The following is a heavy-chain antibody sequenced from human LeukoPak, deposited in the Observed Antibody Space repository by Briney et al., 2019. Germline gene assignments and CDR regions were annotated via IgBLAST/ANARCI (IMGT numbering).Heavy chain of an antibody. CDR2: INHSGNT. D-gene: IGHD3-22*01. Sequence: SETLSLTCAVYGGSLSGYYWSWIRQPPGKGLEWIREINHSGNTYYNPSLKSRVTISVDTSKNQFSLKLSSVTAADTAMYYCARYWGPYDNSGAYFDYWGQGTLVTVSS. CDR3: ARYWGPYDNSGAYFDY. V-gene: IGHV4-34*01. CDR1: GGSLSGYY. J-gene: IGHJ4*02.